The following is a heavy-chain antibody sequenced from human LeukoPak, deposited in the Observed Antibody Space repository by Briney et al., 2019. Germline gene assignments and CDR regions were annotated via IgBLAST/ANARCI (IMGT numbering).Heavy chain of an antibody. CDR2: INPGDSDT. J-gene: IGHJ5*02. V-gene: IGHV5-51*01. Sequence: GESLKISCQASGYSFTSSWIGWARQMPGKGLEWMAIINPGDSDTRYSPSFQGQVTISADKSISTVYLQWGSLKTSDTAMYYCARQPGAGWFDPWGQGTLVTVSS. CDR1: GYSFTSSW. D-gene: IGHD3-10*01. CDR3: ARQPGAGWFDP.